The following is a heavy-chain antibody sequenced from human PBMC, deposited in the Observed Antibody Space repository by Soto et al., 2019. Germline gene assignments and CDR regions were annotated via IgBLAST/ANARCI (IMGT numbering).Heavy chain of an antibody. J-gene: IGHJ6*02. D-gene: IGHD3-22*01. CDR3: ARSEYDSSGYSYYYYYYGMDV. CDR2: IIPILGIA. V-gene: IGHV1-69*02. Sequence: ASVKVSCKASGGTFSSYTISWVRQAPGQGLEWMGRIIPILGIANYAQKFQGRVTITADKSTSTAYMELSSLRSEDTAVYYCARSEYDSSGYSYYYYYYGMDVWGQGTTVTVSS. CDR1: GGTFSSYT.